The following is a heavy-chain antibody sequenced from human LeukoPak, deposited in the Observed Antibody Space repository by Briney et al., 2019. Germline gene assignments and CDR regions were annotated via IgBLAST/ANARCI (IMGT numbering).Heavy chain of an antibody. CDR1: GGSISGYY. V-gene: IGHV4-59*01. D-gene: IGHD6-19*01. CDR3: ARETAYSGWFDY. J-gene: IGHJ4*02. CDR2: IRYSGTT. Sequence: SETQSLTCTVSGGSISGYYWSWIRQPPGKGLEWIAYIRYSGTTDYNPSLKNRVTISVETSKNQLSLKLSSVTAADTAFYYCARETAYSGWFDYWGQGTMVTVSS.